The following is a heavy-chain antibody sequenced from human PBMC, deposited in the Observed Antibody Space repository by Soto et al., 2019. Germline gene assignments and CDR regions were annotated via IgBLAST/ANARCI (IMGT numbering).Heavy chain of an antibody. J-gene: IGHJ4*02. V-gene: IGHV4-59*08. CDR1: SGSISLYY. D-gene: IGHD5-18*01. Sequence: QVQLQESGPGLVKPSETPSLTCTVSSGSISLYYWTWIRQPPGKGLEWIGYIYYSGSTNYNPSLKSRVTMSIDTSKNQFSLKLTSVTAADTAVYYCATYDVDTAMDHWGQGTLVTVSS. CDR3: ATYDVDTAMDH. CDR2: IYYSGST.